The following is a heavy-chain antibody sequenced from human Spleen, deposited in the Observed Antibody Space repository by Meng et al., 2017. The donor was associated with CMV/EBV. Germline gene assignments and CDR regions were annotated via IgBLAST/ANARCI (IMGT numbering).Heavy chain of an antibody. V-gene: IGHV3-30*04. CDR3: AKDLEIVVVPAAMDFDY. Sequence: GGSLRLSCAASGFTFSSYAMHWVRQAPGKGLEWVAFISYDGSNKYYADSVKGRFTISRDNSKNTLYLQMNSLRAEDTAVYYCAKDLEIVVVPAAMDFDYWGQGTLVTVSS. D-gene: IGHD2-2*03. J-gene: IGHJ4*02. CDR1: GFTFSSYA. CDR2: ISYDGSNK.